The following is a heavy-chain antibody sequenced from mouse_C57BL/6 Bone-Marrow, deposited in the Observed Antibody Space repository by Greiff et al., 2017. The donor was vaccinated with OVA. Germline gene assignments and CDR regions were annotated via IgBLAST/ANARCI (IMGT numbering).Heavy chain of an antibody. CDR2: IYPGSGST. Sequence: QVQLKQPGAELVKPGASVKMSCKASGYTFTSYWITWVKQRPGQGLEWIGDIYPGSGSTNYNEKFKSKATLTVDTSSSTAYMQLSSLTSEDSAVYYCAKIYDGYFLYAMDYWGQGTSVTVSS. V-gene: IGHV1-55*01. J-gene: IGHJ4*01. CDR1: GYTFTSYW. D-gene: IGHD2-3*01. CDR3: AKIYDGYFLYAMDY.